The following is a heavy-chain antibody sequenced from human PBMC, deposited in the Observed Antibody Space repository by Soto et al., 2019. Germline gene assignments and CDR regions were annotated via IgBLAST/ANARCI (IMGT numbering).Heavy chain of an antibody. CDR2: INTDGSST. V-gene: IGHV3-74*01. J-gene: IGHJ4*02. CDR1: GFTFSSFW. D-gene: IGHD3-10*01. Sequence: EVQLVESGGGLVQTGGSLRLSCAVSGFTFSSFWMHWVRQAPGDGLVWVSRINTDGSSTSYADSVKGRFTISRDNAKNTLYLQMNSLRVEDTAMYYCAKRGVDTFGLSYWGQGTLVTVSS. CDR3: AKRGVDTFGLSY.